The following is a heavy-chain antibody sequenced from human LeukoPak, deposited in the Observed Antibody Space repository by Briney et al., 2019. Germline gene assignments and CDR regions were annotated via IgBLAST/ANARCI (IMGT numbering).Heavy chain of an antibody. CDR1: EFTFSSYG. J-gene: IGHJ4*02. V-gene: IGHV3-30*02. CDR3: AKVSDIVVVVAANDY. D-gene: IGHD2-15*01. Sequence: GWSLRLSCAASEFTFSSYGMHWVRQAPGKGLEWVAFIRYDGSNKYYADSVKGRFTISRDNAKNSLYLQMNSLRAEDTAVYYCAKVSDIVVVVAANDYWGQGTLVTVSS. CDR2: IRYDGSNK.